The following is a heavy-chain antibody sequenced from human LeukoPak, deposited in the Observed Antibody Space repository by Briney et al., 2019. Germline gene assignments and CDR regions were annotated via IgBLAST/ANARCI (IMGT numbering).Heavy chain of an antibody. J-gene: IGHJ3*02. CDR2: IGGSGGAT. Sequence: GGSLRLSCAASGFTFSSYAMSWVRQAPGKGLEWVSTIGGSGGATYYADSVKGRFTISRDNAKNSLYLQMNSLRAEDTAVYYCARDGVLTEDAFDIWGQGTMVTVSS. CDR3: ARDGVLTEDAFDI. CDR1: GFTFSSYA. D-gene: IGHD2-8*01. V-gene: IGHV3-23*01.